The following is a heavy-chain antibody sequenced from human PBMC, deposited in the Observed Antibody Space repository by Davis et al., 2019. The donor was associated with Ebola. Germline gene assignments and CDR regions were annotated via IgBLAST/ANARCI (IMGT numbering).Heavy chain of an antibody. Sequence: AGSLRLTCAASGFTSSSSWMSWVRQAPGKGLEWVANIKQDGSEKYYVDSVKGRFTIHRDNAKKSLYLQMSSLRAEDTAVYYCAAGKLTFDYWGQGTPLIVSS. CDR2: IKQDGSEK. CDR1: GFTSSSSW. V-gene: IGHV3-7*01. J-gene: IGHJ4*02. D-gene: IGHD3-10*01. CDR3: AAGKLTFDY.